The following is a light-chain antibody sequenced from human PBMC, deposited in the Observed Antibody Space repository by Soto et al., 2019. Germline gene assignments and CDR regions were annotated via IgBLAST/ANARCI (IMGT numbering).Light chain of an antibody. V-gene: IGKV3-15*01. CDR3: QHYHNWPPWT. CDR1: QSVSNN. J-gene: IGKJ1*01. Sequence: EVVMTQSPATLSVSPGERATLSCRASQSVSNNLAWYQQKPGQAPRLLIYGASTRATGIPARFSGSGSGTELTLDIRSLQSDDFAFYYCQHYHNWPPWTFGQGTKVEIK. CDR2: GAS.